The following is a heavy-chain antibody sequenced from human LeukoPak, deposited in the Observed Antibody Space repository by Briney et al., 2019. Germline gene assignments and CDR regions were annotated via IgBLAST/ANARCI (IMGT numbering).Heavy chain of an antibody. D-gene: IGHD4-23*01. CDR2: IIPIFGTA. V-gene: IGHV1-69*13. Sequence: SVKVSCKASGGTFSSYAISWVRQAPGQGLEWMGGIIPIFGTANYAQKFQGRVTITADESTSTAYMELSSLRSEDTAVYYCARDRSVVTPSYFDYWGQGTLVTVSS. CDR3: ARDRSVVTPSYFDY. J-gene: IGHJ4*02. CDR1: GGTFSSYA.